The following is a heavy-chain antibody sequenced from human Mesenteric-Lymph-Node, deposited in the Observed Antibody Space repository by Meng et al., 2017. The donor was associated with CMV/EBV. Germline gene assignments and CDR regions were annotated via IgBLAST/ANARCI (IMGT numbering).Heavy chain of an antibody. CDR1: YTFTSYG. V-gene: IGHV1-18*04. D-gene: IGHD2-2*01. J-gene: IGHJ5*02. CDR3: ARDWVVPAATNMATFDP. CDR2: ISAYNGNT. Sequence: YTFTSYGISWVRPAPGQGLEWMGWISAYNGNTNYAQKLKGRVTMTTDTSTSTAYMELRSLRSDDTAVYYCARDWVVPAATNMATFDPWGQGTLVTVSS.